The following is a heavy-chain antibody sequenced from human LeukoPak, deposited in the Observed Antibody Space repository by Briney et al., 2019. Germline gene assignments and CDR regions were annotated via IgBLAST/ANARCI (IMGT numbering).Heavy chain of an antibody. V-gene: IGHV4-34*01. D-gene: IGHD2-2*02. CDR3: ARGPSVGYCSSTSCYTSGNYDP. Sequence: PSETLSLTCAVYGGSLSGYAWSWVRQPPGKGLEWIGEINQRRSLKYNPSLESRVTISVDTSKNQFSLKLSSVTAADTAVYYCARGPSVGYCSSTSCYTSGNYDPWGQGTLVTVSS. CDR2: INQRRSL. CDR1: GGSLSGYA. J-gene: IGHJ5*02.